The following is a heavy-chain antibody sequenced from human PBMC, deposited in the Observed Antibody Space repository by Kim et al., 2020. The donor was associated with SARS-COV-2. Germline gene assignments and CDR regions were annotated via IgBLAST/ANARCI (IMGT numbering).Heavy chain of an antibody. D-gene: IGHD3-10*01. J-gene: IGHJ6*02. Sequence: SETLSLTCTVSGGSISSYYWSWIRQPPGKGLEWIGYIYYSGSTNYNPSLKSRVTISVDTSKNQFSLKLSSVTAADTAVYYCASAYGSGSYRLGYGMDVWGQGTTVTVSS. V-gene: IGHV4-59*13. CDR3: ASAYGSGSYRLGYGMDV. CDR1: GGSISSYY. CDR2: IYYSGST.